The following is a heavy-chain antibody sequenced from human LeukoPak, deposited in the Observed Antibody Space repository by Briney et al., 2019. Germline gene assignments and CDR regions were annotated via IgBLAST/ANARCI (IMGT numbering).Heavy chain of an antibody. Sequence: GGSLRLSCVVSGFTFNKSWMNWVRQAPGKGLQWVANMDPSGSQKRYVDSVRGRFTISKDSPGTSLYLDMHSLRAEDTAIYYCAIWTSGNYWGQGTLVTVSS. V-gene: IGHV3-7*01. CDR2: MDPSGSQK. CDR1: GFTFNKSW. J-gene: IGHJ4*02. CDR3: AIWTSGNY. D-gene: IGHD3/OR15-3a*01.